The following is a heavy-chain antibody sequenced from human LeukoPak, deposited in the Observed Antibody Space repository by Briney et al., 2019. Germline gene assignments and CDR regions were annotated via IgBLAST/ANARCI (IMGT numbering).Heavy chain of an antibody. D-gene: IGHD6-19*01. CDR3: AAGAVAGIIF. V-gene: IGHV6-1*01. CDR2: TYYRSKWHN. CDR1: GDSASSNRSA. J-gene: IGHJ4*02. Sequence: SQTLSLTCAISGDSASSNRSAWNWIRQSPSRGLEWLGRTYYRSKWHNDYAVSVKSRITINPDTSKNQFSLHLNSVTPDDTAMYYCAAGAVAGIIFWGQGSLVTVSS.